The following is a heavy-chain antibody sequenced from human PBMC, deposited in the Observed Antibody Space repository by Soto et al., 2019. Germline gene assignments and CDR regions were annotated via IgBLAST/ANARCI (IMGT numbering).Heavy chain of an antibody. J-gene: IGHJ4*02. D-gene: IGHD3-9*01. CDR3: ARGSTGYQYYFDY. V-gene: IGHV4-31*03. CDR1: GGSISSGGYY. CDR2: IYYSGST. Sequence: QVQLQESGPGLVKPSQTLSLTCTVSGGSISSGGYYWSWIRQHPGKGLEWIGYIYYSGSTYYNPSLTSRVTISVDTSKNQFSLKLSSVTAADTAVYYCARGSTGYQYYFDYWGQGTLVTVSS.